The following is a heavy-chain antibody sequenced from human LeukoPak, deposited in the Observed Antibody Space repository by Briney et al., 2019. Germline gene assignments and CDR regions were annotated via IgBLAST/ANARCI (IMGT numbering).Heavy chain of an antibody. CDR1: GFTFSYYN. CDR3: ARASPDYGDNDYYFDY. CDR2: MRYDGSNK. D-gene: IGHD4-17*01. V-gene: IGHV3-30*02. Sequence: GGSLRLSCATSGFTFSYYNMHWVRQAPGKGLEWVAFMRYDGSNKEYADSVKGRFTISRDTSKSTLFLQMNRLRPEDTAIYYCARASPDYGDNDYYFDYWGQGTLVAVSS. J-gene: IGHJ4*02.